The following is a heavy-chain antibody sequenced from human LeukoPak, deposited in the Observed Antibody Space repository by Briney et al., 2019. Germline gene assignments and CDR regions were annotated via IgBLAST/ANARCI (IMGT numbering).Heavy chain of an antibody. CDR3: ATHLRYGDYVFFRSDAFDI. CDR1: GGTFSSYA. CDR2: IIPIFGTA. J-gene: IGHJ3*02. V-gene: IGHV1-69*05. D-gene: IGHD4-17*01. Sequence: SVKVSCKASGGTFSSYAISWVRQAPGQGLEWMGGIIPIFGTANYAQKFQGRVTITTDESTSTAYMELSSLRSEDTAVYYCATHLRYGDYVFFRSDAFDIWGQGTMVTVPS.